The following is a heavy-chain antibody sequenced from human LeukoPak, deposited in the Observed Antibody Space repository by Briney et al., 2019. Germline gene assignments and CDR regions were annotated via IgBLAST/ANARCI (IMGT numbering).Heavy chain of an antibody. Sequence: GGSLTLSCAPSGLTFSIYEMNGVPHAPERGLEGVSYISSSGSNIYYADSVKGRFTISRDNAKNSLYLQMNSLRAEDTAVYYCARGWISDSFDYWGQGTLVTVSS. CDR1: GLTFSIYE. CDR3: ARGWISDSFDY. V-gene: IGHV3-48*03. D-gene: IGHD5-12*01. CDR2: ISSSGSNI. J-gene: IGHJ4*02.